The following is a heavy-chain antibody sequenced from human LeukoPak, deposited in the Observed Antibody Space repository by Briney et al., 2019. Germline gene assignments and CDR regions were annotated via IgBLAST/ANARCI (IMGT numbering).Heavy chain of an antibody. D-gene: IGHD6-13*01. CDR2: IKQDGSDK. CDR3: AIIPRAAAGPSARSPFHY. V-gene: IGHV3-7*01. J-gene: IGHJ4*02. CDR1: GFTFSSYW. Sequence: GGSLRLSCEVSGFTFSSYWMNWVRQAPGKGLEWVANIKQDGSDKYYVDSVKGRFTISRDNAKNSLYLQMNSLRAEDTAVYYCAIIPRAAAGPSARSPFHYWGQGALVTDSS.